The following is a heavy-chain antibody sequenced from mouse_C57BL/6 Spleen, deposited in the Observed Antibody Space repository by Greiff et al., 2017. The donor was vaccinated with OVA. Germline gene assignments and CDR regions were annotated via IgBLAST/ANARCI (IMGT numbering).Heavy chain of an antibody. J-gene: IGHJ4*01. Sequence: QVQLQQPGAELVKPGASVKLSCKASGYTFTSYWMHWVKQMPGQGLEWIGMIHPNSGSTNYNEKFKSKATLTVDKSSSTAYMQLSSLTSEDSAVYYCARSNYYAMDYWGQGTSVTVSS. CDR1: GYTFTSYW. V-gene: IGHV1-64*01. CDR2: IHPNSGST. CDR3: ARSNYYAMDY.